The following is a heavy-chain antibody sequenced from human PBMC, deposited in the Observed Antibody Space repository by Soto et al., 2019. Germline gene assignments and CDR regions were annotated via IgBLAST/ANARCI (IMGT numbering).Heavy chain of an antibody. J-gene: IGHJ4*02. V-gene: IGHV1-8*01. D-gene: IGHD3-3*01. CDR1: GYTSTRYD. CDR2: MNPNSGNT. CDR3: ARGPPGVHYYFDY. Sequence: GASLKVSCKASGYTSTRYDINWARQAPGQGLEWMGWMNPNSGNTGYAQKFQGRVTMTRDTSKTTAYMELSSLRSEDTAVYYCARGPPGVHYYFDYWGQGTLVTVSS.